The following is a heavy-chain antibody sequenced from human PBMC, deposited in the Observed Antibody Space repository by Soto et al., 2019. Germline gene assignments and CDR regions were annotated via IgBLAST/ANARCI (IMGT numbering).Heavy chain of an antibody. CDR3: AKGSASSRPYYFDY. D-gene: IGHD3-10*01. V-gene: IGHV3-23*01. CDR2: ISGNGGGT. Sequence: GSLRLSCAASGFTFSTSVMSWVRQAPGKGLEWVSAISGNGGGTYLADSVKGRFTISRDNTKDTLYLQLNSLRGDDTAVYYCAKGSASSRPYYFDYWGQGTLVTVSS. J-gene: IGHJ4*02. CDR1: GFTFSTSV.